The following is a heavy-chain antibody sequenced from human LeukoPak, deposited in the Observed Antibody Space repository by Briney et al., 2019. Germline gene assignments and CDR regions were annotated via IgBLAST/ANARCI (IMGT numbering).Heavy chain of an antibody. D-gene: IGHD5-12*01. CDR3: ARGGYSGYNFDY. Sequence: GGSLRLSCAASGFTFSSYWMHWVRQAPGKGLVWVSHINSDGSSTSYADSVKGRFTISRDNAKNTLYLQMNSLRAEDTAVYYCARGGYSGYNFDYWGQGTLVTVSS. J-gene: IGHJ4*02. V-gene: IGHV3-74*01. CDR2: INSDGSST. CDR1: GFTFSSYW.